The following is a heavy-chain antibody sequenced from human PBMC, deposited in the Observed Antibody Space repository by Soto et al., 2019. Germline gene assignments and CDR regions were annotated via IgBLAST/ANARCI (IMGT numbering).Heavy chain of an antibody. V-gene: IGHV3-72*01. Sequence: EVQLVESGGGLVQPGGSLRLSCAASGFTFSEYYMDWVRQAPGKGLEWVGRSKNKVSGYATEYAASVKGRFTISRDDSKNSLYLQMNSLKSEDTAVYYCASAITFGGVMDYWGQGTLVTVSS. CDR2: SKNKVSGYAT. J-gene: IGHJ4*02. CDR3: ASAITFGGVMDY. CDR1: GFTFSEYY. D-gene: IGHD3-16*01.